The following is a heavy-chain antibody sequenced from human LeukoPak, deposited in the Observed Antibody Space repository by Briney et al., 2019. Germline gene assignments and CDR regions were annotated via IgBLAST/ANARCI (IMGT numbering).Heavy chain of an antibody. J-gene: IGHJ4*02. D-gene: IGHD3-16*01. CDR3: ARGYDYVWGKGPFDY. CDR1: GGSFSGYY. Sequence: SETLSLTCAVYGGSFSGYYWSWIRQPPGKGLEWIGEINHSGSTNYNPSLKSRVTISVDTSKNQFSLKLSSVTAADTAVYYCARGYDYVWGKGPFDYWGQGTLVTVSS. CDR2: INHSGST. V-gene: IGHV4-34*01.